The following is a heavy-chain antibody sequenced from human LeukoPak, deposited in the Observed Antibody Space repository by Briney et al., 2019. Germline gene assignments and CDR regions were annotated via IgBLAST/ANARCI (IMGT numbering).Heavy chain of an antibody. CDR2: ISSSGSTI. CDR3: ARSGYSSSLLDY. J-gene: IGHJ4*02. CDR1: GFTFSSYE. D-gene: IGHD6-13*01. V-gene: IGHV3-48*03. Sequence: GGSLRLSCAASGFTFSSYEMNWVRQAPGKGLEWVSYISSSGSTIYYADSVKGRFTISRDNAKNSLYLQMNSLRAEDTAVYYCARSGYSSSLLDYWGQGTLVTVSS.